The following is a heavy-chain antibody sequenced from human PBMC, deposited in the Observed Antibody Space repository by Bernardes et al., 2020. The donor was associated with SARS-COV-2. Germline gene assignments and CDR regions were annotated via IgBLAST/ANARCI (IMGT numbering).Heavy chain of an antibody. D-gene: IGHD6-19*01. J-gene: IGHJ4*02. V-gene: IGHV3-23*01. Sequence: GGSLRLSCAASGFTFNNYAMNWVRQAPGKGLEWVSTIRGSGGGTYYADSVKGRFTISRDNSKNTLYLQMNSLRAEDTAVYYCAKDRQEWLGPNADCWGQGTLVTVSS. CDR2: IRGSGGGT. CDR1: GFTFNNYA. CDR3: AKDRQEWLGPNADC.